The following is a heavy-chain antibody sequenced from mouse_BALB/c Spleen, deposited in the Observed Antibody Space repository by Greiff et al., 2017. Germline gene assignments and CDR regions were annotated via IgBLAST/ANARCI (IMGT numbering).Heavy chain of an antibody. CDR3: AREYYRYDGYAMDY. CDR2: ISDGGSYT. V-gene: IGHV5-4*02. CDR1: GFTFSDYY. J-gene: IGHJ4*01. Sequence: EVQLVESGGGLVKPGGSLKLSCAASGFTFSDYYMYWVRQTPEKRLEWVATISDGGSYTYYPDSVKGRFTISRDNAKNNLYLQMSSLKSEDTAMYYCAREYYRYDGYAMDYWGQGTSVTVSS. D-gene: IGHD2-14*01.